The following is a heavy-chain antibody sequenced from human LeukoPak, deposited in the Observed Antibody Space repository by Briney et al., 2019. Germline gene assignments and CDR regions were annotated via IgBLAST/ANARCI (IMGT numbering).Heavy chain of an antibody. CDR1: GGSISSGGYS. CDR2: IYHSGST. J-gene: IGHJ3*02. D-gene: IGHD2-2*02. CDR3: ASYCSSTSCYIGGSDAFDI. Sequence: SQTLSLTCAVSGGSISSGGYSWSWIRQPPGKGLEWIGYIYHSGSTYYNPSLKSRVTISVDRSNNQFSLKLSSVTAADTAVYYCASYCSSTSCYIGGSDAFDIWGQGTMVTVSS. V-gene: IGHV4-30-2*01.